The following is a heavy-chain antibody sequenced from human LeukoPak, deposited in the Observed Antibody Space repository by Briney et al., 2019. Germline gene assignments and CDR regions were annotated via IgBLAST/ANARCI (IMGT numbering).Heavy chain of an antibody. V-gene: IGHV4-61*05. J-gene: IGHJ4*02. CDR1: GGSISSSSYY. CDR2: INHSGYT. Sequence: SETLSLTCTVSGGSISSSSYYWGWIRQTPGKGLEWIGEINHSGYTNDNPSLKSRVTLSIDTSRKQFSLNLRSVTVADAGTYYCTRMTTGHDYWGQGTLVTVSS. D-gene: IGHD4-17*01. CDR3: TRMTTGHDY.